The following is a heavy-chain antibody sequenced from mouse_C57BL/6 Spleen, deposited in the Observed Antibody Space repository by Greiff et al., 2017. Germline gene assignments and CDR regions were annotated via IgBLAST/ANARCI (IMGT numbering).Heavy chain of an antibody. CDR1: GYSFTDYN. J-gene: IGHJ2*01. V-gene: IGHV1-39*01. Sequence: EVQGVESGPELVKPGASVKISCKASGYSFTDYNMNWVKQSNGKSLEWIGVINPNYGTTSYNQKFKGKATLTVDQSSSTAYMQLNSLTSEDSAVYYCAKNYYGNWYFDYWGQGTTLTVSS. D-gene: IGHD1-1*01. CDR3: AKNYYGNWYFDY. CDR2: INPNYGTT.